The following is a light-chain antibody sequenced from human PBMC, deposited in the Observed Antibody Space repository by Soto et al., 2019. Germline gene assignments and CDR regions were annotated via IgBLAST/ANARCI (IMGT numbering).Light chain of an antibody. CDR3: CSFAGSYTSYV. J-gene: IGLJ1*01. CDR2: DVS. V-gene: IGLV2-11*01. Sequence: QSVLTQPRSVSGSPGQSVTISCTGTSNYVSWYQQDPGKAPKLIIYDVSKRSSGVPDRFSGSKSGNTASLTISGLQAEDEADYFCCSFAGSYTSYVFGTGTKVTVL. CDR1: SNY.